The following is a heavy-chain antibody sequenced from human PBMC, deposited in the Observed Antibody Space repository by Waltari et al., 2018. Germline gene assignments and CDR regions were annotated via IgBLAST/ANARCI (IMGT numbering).Heavy chain of an antibody. J-gene: IGHJ6*02. CDR2: ISSSGSTI. Sequence: EVQLVESGGGLVQPGGSLRLSCAASGFTFSSYEMNWVRQAPGKGLEWVSYISSSGSTIYYADSVKGRFTISRDNAKNSLYLQMNSLRAEDTAVYCCARPLVGYYYYYYGMDVWGQGTTVT. CDR3: ARPLVGYYYYYYGMDV. V-gene: IGHV3-48*03. CDR1: GFTFSSYE. D-gene: IGHD6-6*01.